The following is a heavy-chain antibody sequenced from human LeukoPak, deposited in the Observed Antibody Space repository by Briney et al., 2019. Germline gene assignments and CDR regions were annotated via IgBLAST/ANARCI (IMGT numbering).Heavy chain of an antibody. Sequence: PGGSLRLSCAASGFTFSSHSMNWVRQAPGKGLEWVSSISSSTSYIYYADSVKGRFTISRDNAKNSLYLQMNSLRAEDTAIYYCARSSGWYHRGPDNYYYYMDVWGKGTTVTISS. CDR3: ARSSGWYHRGPDNYYYYMDV. J-gene: IGHJ6*03. D-gene: IGHD6-19*01. CDR1: GFTFSSHS. CDR2: ISSSTSYI. V-gene: IGHV3-21*01.